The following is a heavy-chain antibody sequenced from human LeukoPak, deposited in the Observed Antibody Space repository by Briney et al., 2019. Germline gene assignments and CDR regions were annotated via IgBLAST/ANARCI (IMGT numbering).Heavy chain of an antibody. Sequence: GGSLRLSCAASGFTFSNYWMTWVRQAPGKGLEWVANIKQDGSEKYYVDSVKGRFTISRDNAKNSLYLQRNGLRAEDTAVYYCARARDFYDSSGYYVYFDYWGQGSLVTVSS. D-gene: IGHD3-22*01. J-gene: IGHJ4*02. CDR3: ARARDFYDSSGYYVYFDY. CDR2: IKQDGSEK. V-gene: IGHV3-7*01. CDR1: GFTFSNYW.